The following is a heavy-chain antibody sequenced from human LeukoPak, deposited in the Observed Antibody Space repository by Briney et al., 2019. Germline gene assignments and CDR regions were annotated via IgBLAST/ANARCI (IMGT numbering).Heavy chain of an antibody. D-gene: IGHD3-22*01. J-gene: IGHJ4*02. CDR2: MNPNSGNT. CDR3: AKYYYYDSSAITD. CDR1: GYTFTSYA. Sequence: GSSVKVSCKASGYTFTSYAINWVRQATGQGLEWMGWMNPNSGNTGYAQKFQGRVTMTRNTSISTAYMELSSLRSEDTAVYYCAKYYYYDSSAITDWGQGTLVTVSS. V-gene: IGHV1-8*01.